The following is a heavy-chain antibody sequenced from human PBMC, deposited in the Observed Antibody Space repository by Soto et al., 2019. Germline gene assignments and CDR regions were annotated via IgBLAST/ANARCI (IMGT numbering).Heavy chain of an antibody. CDR3: AGQTVNSGWHYGNWFDP. D-gene: IGHD6-19*01. V-gene: IGHV1-69*06. Sequence: GASVKVSCKVSGGTFSTYAISWVRQAPGQGLEWMGGIIPIFNTPKYAQRFQGRVTITADKSTSTVHMELSSLRSEDTAVYYCAGQTVNSGWHYGNWFDPWGQGTLVTVSS. J-gene: IGHJ5*02. CDR1: GGTFSTYA. CDR2: IIPIFNTP.